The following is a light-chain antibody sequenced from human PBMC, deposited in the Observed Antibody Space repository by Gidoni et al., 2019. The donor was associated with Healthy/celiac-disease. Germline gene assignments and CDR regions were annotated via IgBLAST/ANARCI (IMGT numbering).Light chain of an antibody. CDR3: QYYNNLPQT. CDR1: QSVSSN. Sequence: EIVITQPPATLSVSPGDRATRSCRDSQSVSSNLAWYQQKHGQTRRLLTYGAFTRSTGIPAWFSGSASGTLFTLTISSLHSEASAVYYCQYYNNLPQTFXQXTKVEIK. J-gene: IGKJ1*01. CDR2: GAF. V-gene: IGKV3-15*01.